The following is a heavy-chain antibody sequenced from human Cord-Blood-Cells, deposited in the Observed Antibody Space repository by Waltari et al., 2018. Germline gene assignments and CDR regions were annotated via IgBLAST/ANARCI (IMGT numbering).Heavy chain of an antibody. D-gene: IGHD2-2*01. CDR1: GYTFTSYA. CDR2: INTNTGNP. J-gene: IGHJ6*03. CDR3: AREYCSSTSCYYYYYYYMDV. Sequence: QVQLVQSVSELKKPGASVKVSCKASGYTFTSYAMNWVRQAPGQGLEWMGWINTNTGNPTYAQGFTGRFVFSLDTSVSTAYLQISSLKAEDTAVYYCAREYCSSTSCYYYYYYYMDVWGKGTTVTVSS. V-gene: IGHV7-4-1*02.